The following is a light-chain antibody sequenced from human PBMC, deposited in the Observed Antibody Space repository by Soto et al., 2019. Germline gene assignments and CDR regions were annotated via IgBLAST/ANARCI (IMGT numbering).Light chain of an antibody. J-gene: IGKJ2*01. Sequence: DIQMTQSPSSLSASVGDRVTITCRASQIINTYLNWYQQKPGKAPKLLIFAASSLRSGVPSRFSGSGSATDFTLTISSLQPDDFATYYCQQSYSSLYTFGQGTKLEIK. CDR1: QIINTY. CDR2: AAS. CDR3: QQSYSSLYT. V-gene: IGKV1-39*01.